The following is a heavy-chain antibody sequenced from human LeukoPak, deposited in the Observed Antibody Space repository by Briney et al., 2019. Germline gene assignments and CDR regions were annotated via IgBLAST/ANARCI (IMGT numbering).Heavy chain of an antibody. CDR2: INSDGSST. CDR1: GITFSSYW. CDR3: ARVRSGSSAGNYGMDV. Sequence: GGSLRLSCAASGITFSSYWMHWVRQAPGKGLVWVSRINSDGSSTCYADSVKGRFTISRDNAKNTLYLQMNSLRAEDTAVYYCARVRSGSSAGNYGMDVWGQGTTVTVSS. J-gene: IGHJ6*02. D-gene: IGHD1-26*01. V-gene: IGHV3-74*01.